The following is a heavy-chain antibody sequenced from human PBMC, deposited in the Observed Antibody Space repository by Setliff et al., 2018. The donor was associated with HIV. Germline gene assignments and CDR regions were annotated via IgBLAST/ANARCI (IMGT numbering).Heavy chain of an antibody. V-gene: IGHV4-39*01. CDR1: GGPISSSTDY. CDR2: IYYTGNT. Sequence: SETLSLTCSVSGGPISSSTDYWGWIRQPPGKGLEWIGTIYYTGNTYYNPSLKSRLTISVDTSKNQFSLKLSSVTAADTAVYYCARPITMVRGVLNYYYYYMDVWGMGTTVTVSS. J-gene: IGHJ6*03. D-gene: IGHD3-10*01. CDR3: ARPITMVRGVLNYYYYYMDV.